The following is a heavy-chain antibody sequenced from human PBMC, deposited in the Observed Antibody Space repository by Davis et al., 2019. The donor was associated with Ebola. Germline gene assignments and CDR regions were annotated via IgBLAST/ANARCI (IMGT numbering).Heavy chain of an antibody. V-gene: IGHV3-23*01. CDR1: VITFSSYA. D-gene: IGHD2-15*01. CDR3: SKVGVVVAANWFDP. CDR2: ISGSGGST. J-gene: IGHJ5*02. Sequence: GESLKISCTDSVITFSSYAMTWVRQAPGKGLEWVPAISGSGGSTYYADSVKGRFTISRDNSKKTLYLQMNSLRAEDTAVYYCSKVGVVVAANWFDPWGQGTLVTVSS.